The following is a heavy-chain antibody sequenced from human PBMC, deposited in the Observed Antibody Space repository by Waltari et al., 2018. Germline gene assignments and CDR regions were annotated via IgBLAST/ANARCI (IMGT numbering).Heavy chain of an antibody. CDR2: IIPIFGTA. Sequence: QVQLVQSGAEVKKPGSSVKVSCKASGGTFSSYALSWVRRHPGQGLEWMGGIIPIFGTANYAQKFQGRVTITADESTSTAYMELSSLRSEDTAVYYCARGYYYDSSGYQNFDYWGQGTLVTVSS. D-gene: IGHD3-22*01. V-gene: IGHV1-69*01. J-gene: IGHJ4*02. CDR1: GGTFSSYA. CDR3: ARGYYYDSSGYQNFDY.